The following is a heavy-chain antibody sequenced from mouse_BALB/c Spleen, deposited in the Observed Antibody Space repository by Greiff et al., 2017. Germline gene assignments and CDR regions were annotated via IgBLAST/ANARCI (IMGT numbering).Heavy chain of an antibody. D-gene: IGHD1-1*01. J-gene: IGHJ1*01. CDR2: IYPGSGNT. CDR1: GYAFTNYW. Sequence: QVQLKESGAELVRPGTSVKISCKASGYAFTNYWLGWVKQRPGHGLEWIGDIYPGSGNTYYNEKFKGKATLTADKSSSTAYMQLSSLTSEDSAVYFCARGIYYGSSYHWYFDVWGAGTTVTVSS. V-gene: IGHV1-63*01. CDR3: ARGIYYGSSYHWYFDV.